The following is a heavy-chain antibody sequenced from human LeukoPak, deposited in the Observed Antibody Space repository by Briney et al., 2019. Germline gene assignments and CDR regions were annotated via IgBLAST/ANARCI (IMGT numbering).Heavy chain of an antibody. CDR1: GFTFSSYS. J-gene: IGHJ4*02. V-gene: IGHV3-21*01. D-gene: IGHD4-17*01. Sequence: GGSLRLSCAASGFTFSSYSFNWVRQVPGKGLEWVSSITTTFYTYYTDSVKGRFTISRDNAKNSLFLQMNSLRADDTAVYYCARDQGGAGFDSWGQGTLVTVSS. CDR2: ITTTFYT. CDR3: ARDQGGAGFDS.